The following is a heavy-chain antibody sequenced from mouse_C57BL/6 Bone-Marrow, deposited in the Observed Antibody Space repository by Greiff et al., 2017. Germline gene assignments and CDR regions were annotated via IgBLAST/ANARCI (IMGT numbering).Heavy chain of an antibody. CDR1: GYSFTDYN. Sequence: VQLQQSGPELVKPGASVKISCKASGYSFTDYNMNWVKQSNGKSLEWIGVINPNSGTTSSNQKLKGKATLTVDQSSSTSYMQLNRRTSEDSTVYYSARDGELYDYDRRFAYWGQGTLVTVSA. CDR2: INPNSGTT. D-gene: IGHD2-4*01. V-gene: IGHV1-39*01. CDR3: ARDGELYDYDRRFAY. J-gene: IGHJ3*01.